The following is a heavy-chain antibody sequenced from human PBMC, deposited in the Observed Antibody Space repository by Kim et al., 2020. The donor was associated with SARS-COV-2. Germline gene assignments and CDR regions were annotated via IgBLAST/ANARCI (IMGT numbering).Heavy chain of an antibody. J-gene: IGHJ5*02. V-gene: IGHV3-30*04. CDR3: AREDCRGGNCYSLGGEDWFEP. D-gene: IGHD2-15*01. CDR2: ISYDGSNE. Sequence: GGSLRLSCAASGFTLSSYAMHWVRQAPGKGLEWVAFISYDGSNEFYADSVNGRFTVSRDNSKNTLYLQMNSLRADDTAVYYCAREDCRGGNCYSLGGEDWFEPWGQGTLDTVTA. CDR1: GFTLSSYA.